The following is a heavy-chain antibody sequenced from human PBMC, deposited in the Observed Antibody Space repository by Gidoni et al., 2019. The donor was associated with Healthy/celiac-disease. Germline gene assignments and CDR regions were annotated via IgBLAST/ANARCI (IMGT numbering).Heavy chain of an antibody. J-gene: IGHJ4*02. D-gene: IGHD2-8*01. CDR3: AKDRVPWSRSGYFDY. V-gene: IGHV3-23*01. CDR1: AFTFRSYA. CDR2: ISGSGGST. Sequence: EVQLLESGGGLVQPGGSLRLSCAASAFTFRSYAMSWVRQVPGKGLEWVSAISGSGGSTYYADSVKGRFTISRDNSKNTLYLQMNSLRAEDTAVYYCAKDRVPWSRSGYFDYWGQGTLVTVSS.